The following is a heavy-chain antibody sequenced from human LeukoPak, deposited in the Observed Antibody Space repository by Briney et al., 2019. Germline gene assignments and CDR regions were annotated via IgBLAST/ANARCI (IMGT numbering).Heavy chain of an antibody. Sequence: GGSLRLSCAASGFIFNDYWMMWVRLAPGEGLEWGANIKPDGSETYYMGSVRGRFTISRDNAKNLLYLQMNNLRGEDTAVYYCGGFEYEAGLGWWGQGTLVAVST. J-gene: IGHJ4*02. CDR1: GFIFNDYW. CDR3: GGFEYEAGLGW. D-gene: IGHD6-19*01. V-gene: IGHV3-7*01. CDR2: IKPDGSET.